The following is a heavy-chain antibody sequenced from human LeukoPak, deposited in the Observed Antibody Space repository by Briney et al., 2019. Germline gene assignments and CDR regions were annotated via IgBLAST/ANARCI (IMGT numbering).Heavy chain of an antibody. V-gene: IGHV4-34*01. CDR2: INHSGST. CDR1: GGSFSGYY. D-gene: IGHD6-19*01. CDR3: ARSIAVAGKRGLDY. Sequence: PSETLSLTCAVYGGSFSGYYWSWIRQPPGKGLEWIGEINHSGSTNYNPSLKSRVTISVDMSKNQFSLRLSSVTAADTAVYYWARSIAVAGKRGLDYWGQGTLVTVSS. J-gene: IGHJ4*02.